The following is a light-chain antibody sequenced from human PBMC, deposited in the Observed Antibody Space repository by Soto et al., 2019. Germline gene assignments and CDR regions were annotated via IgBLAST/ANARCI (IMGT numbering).Light chain of an antibody. Sequence: IQLTQSPSSLSSSVGDIFTITCRASQSISNWSAWYQQKPGTAPKVLIYHASNLQSGVPSRFSGSGSGTEFTLTISSLQPDDFATYYCQHYNSYSEAFGQGTKVDIK. CDR1: QSISNW. CDR3: QHYNSYSEA. V-gene: IGKV1-5*01. CDR2: HAS. J-gene: IGKJ1*01.